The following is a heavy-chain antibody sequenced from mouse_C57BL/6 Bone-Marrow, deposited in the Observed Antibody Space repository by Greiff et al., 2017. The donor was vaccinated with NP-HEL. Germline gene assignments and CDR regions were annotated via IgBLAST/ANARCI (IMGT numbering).Heavy chain of an antibody. Sequence: QVQLQQPGAELVRPGSSVKLSCKASGYTFTSYWMHWVKQRPIQGLEWIGNIDPSDSETHYNQKFKDKATLTVDKSSSTAYMQLSSLTSEDSAVYYCAKCLYYGSSYWYFDVWGTGTTVTVSS. CDR1: GYTFTSYW. J-gene: IGHJ1*03. CDR3: AKCLYYGSSYWYFDV. V-gene: IGHV1-52*01. D-gene: IGHD1-1*01. CDR2: IDPSDSET.